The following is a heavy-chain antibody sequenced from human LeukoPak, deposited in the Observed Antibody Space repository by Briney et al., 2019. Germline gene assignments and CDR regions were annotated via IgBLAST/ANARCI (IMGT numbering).Heavy chain of an antibody. J-gene: IGHJ5*02. D-gene: IGHD3-3*01. CDR2: INPNSGGT. CDR3: ARGNIYDFWSGYSDNWFDP. CDR1: GYTFTGYY. Sequence: GASVKVSCKASGYTFTGYYMHWVRQAPGQGLEWMGWINPNSGGTNYAQKFQGRVTMTRDTSISTAYMELSRLRSDDTAVYYCARGNIYDFWSGYSDNWFDPWGQGTLVTVFS. V-gene: IGHV1-2*02.